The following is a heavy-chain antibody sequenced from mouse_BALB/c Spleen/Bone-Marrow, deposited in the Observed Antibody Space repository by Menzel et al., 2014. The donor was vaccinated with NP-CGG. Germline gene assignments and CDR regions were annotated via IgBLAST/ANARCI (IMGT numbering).Heavy chain of an antibody. CDR3: ARLITTDY. CDR2: IDPANGNT. J-gene: IGHJ2*01. CDR1: GFNIKDTY. D-gene: IGHD2-4*01. V-gene: IGHV14-3*02. Sequence: DVKLVESGAELVKPGASVKLSCTASGFNIKDTYMHWVKQRPEQGLEWIGRIDPANGNTKYDPKFQGKATITADTSSNTAYLQLSSLTSEDTAAYYCARLITTDYWGQGTTLTVSS.